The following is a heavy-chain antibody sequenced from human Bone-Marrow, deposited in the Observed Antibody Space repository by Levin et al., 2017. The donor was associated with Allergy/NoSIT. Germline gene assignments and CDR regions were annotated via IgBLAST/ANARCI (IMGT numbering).Heavy chain of an antibody. CDR3: AGVRGYCGGGSCYSTGMIS. Sequence: GGSLRLSCAASGFTVSTSYLSWVRQAPGEGLQWVSVLYSGASAYYSDSVKGRFTVSRDNSKNTLYLQMNSLRADDTAMYYCAGVRGYCGGGSCYSTGMISWGQGTVVTVSS. CDR2: LYSGASA. CDR1: GFTVSTSY. V-gene: IGHV3-53*01. J-gene: IGHJ5*02. D-gene: IGHD2-15*01.